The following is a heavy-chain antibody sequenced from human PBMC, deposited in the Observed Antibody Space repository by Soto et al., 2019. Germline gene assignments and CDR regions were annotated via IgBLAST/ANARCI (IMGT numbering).Heavy chain of an antibody. CDR2: TYYRSRWYN. V-gene: IGHV6-1*01. J-gene: IGHJ6*03. D-gene: IGHD1-1*01. CDR1: GDSVSSNSAA. CDR3: AREHAQLERPQNYYYYYYMDV. Sequence: PSQTLSLTCAISGDSVSSNSAAWNWIRLSPSRGLEWLARTYYRSRWYNDYAVSVRSRITVNPDTSKNQFSLQLTSVTPEDTAVYYCAREHAQLERPQNYYYYYYMDVWGKGTTVTVSS.